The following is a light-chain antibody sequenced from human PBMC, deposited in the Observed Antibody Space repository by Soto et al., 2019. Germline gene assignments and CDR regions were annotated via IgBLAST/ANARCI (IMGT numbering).Light chain of an antibody. J-gene: IGLJ1*01. Sequence: QSALTQPRSVSGSPGQSVTISCTGTSTDVGDYNYVSWYQHHPGKVPKLIIYDVTRRPSGVPDRFSGSKSGNTASLTISGLQAEDEADYYCCSYAGNYSPYVFGTGTKLTVL. CDR3: CSYAGNYSPYV. CDR2: DVT. V-gene: IGLV2-11*01. CDR1: STDVGDYNY.